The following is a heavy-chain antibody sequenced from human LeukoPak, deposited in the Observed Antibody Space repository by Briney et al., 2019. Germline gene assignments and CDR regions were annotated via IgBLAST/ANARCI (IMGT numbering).Heavy chain of an antibody. Sequence: PSETLSLTCTVSGGSISSTSYFWGWIRQPPGKGLEWIGHLSYIGSTYYKSSLKGRVTISVDTSKNQFSPKLTSVTAADMAVYYCVGMIAVANTGVGYWGRGTLVTVSS. V-gene: IGHV4-39*01. CDR2: LSYIGST. CDR3: VGMIAVANTGVGY. D-gene: IGHD6-19*01. J-gene: IGHJ4*02. CDR1: GGSISSTSYF.